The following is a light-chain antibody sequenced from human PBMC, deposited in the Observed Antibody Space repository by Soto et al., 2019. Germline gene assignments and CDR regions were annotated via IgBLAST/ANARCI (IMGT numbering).Light chain of an antibody. CDR2: AAS. CDR1: QSIVTY. V-gene: IGKV1-39*01. CDR3: QQYYSFPIT. Sequence: DIHMTQSPSSLSASVGYRFTITCRASQSIVTYLNWYLQKPGKAPKLLIYAASNLQSGVPSRFRGSGSGTDFTLTISCLQSEDFATYYCQQYYSFPITFGQGTRLEIK. J-gene: IGKJ5*01.